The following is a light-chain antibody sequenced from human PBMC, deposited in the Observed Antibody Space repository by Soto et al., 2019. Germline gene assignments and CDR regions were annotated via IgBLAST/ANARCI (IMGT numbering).Light chain of an antibody. CDR1: QSVSSY. Sequence: VLTHSPATLSLSPCERATLSYSASQSVSSYLAWYQQKPGQAPRLLIYDASNRATGIPARFSGSGSGTDFTLTISSLEPEDFAIYYCQQRQYWPPITFGQGTRLEIK. V-gene: IGKV3-11*01. CDR2: DAS. J-gene: IGKJ5*01. CDR3: QQRQYWPPIT.